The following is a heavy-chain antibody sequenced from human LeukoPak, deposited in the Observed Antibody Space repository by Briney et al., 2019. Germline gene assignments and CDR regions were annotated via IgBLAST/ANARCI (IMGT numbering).Heavy chain of an antibody. V-gene: IGHV3-7*04. CDR2: INQDGSKK. J-gene: IGHJ4*02. CDR3: TRVGYIDEGIDY. CDR1: GFPFSSYW. Sequence: GGSLRLSCVASGFPFSSYWMTWVRQAPGKGLEWVANINQDGSKKSYVDSVKGRFTISRDNAKNSLYLQMNSLRAEDTAIYYCTRVGYIDEGIDYWGQGTLVTVSS. D-gene: IGHD5-24*01.